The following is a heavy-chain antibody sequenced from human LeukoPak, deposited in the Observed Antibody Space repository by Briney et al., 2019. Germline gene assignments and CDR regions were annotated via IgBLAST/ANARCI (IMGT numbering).Heavy chain of an antibody. D-gene: IGHD4-17*01. CDR3: AKVHGDYMGDAFDI. CDR1: GFTVSSNY. J-gene: IGHJ3*02. CDR2: IYSGGST. Sequence: GGSLRHSCAASGFTVSSNYMSWVRQAPGKGLEWVSVIYSGGSTYYADSVKGRFTISRHNSKNTLYLQMNSLRAEDTAVYYCAKVHGDYMGDAFDIWGQGTMVTVSS. V-gene: IGHV3-53*04.